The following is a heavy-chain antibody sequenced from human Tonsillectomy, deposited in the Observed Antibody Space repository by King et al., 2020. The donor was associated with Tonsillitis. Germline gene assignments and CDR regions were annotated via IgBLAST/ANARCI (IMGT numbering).Heavy chain of an antibody. J-gene: IGHJ6*02. D-gene: IGHD6-19*01. CDR2: FDPEDGET. Sequence: QLVQSGAEVKKPGASVKVSCKVSGYTLTELSMHWVRQAPGKGLEWMGGFDPEDGETIYAQKFQGRVTMTEDTSTDTAYIERSSLRSEDTAVYYCATDSGIAVARYYYYGMDVWGQGTTVTVSS. CDR3: ATDSGIAVARYYYYGMDV. CDR1: GYTLTELS. V-gene: IGHV1-24*01.